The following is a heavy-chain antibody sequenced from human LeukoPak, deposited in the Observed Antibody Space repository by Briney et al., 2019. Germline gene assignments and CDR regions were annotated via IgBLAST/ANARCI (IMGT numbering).Heavy chain of an antibody. CDR2: IGGSGSNT. Sequence: PGGSLRLSCAASGFTVSSNYMSWVRQAPGKGLEWVSSIGGSGSNTYYADSVKGRFTISRDNSKNTLYLQMNSLRDEDTAKYYCANVAFYYTSGTYIWGQGTLVTVSS. D-gene: IGHD3-10*01. CDR1: GFTVSSNY. J-gene: IGHJ4*02. CDR3: ANVAFYYTSGTYI. V-gene: IGHV3-23*01.